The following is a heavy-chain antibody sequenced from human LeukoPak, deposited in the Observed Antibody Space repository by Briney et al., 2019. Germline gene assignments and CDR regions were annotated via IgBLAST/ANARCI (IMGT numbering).Heavy chain of an antibody. CDR1: GFTFSKYG. J-gene: IGHJ3*02. CDR2: IWNDGSHE. Sequence: EGSLRLSCAGSGFTFSKYGMHWVRQAPGKALEWVAVIWNDGSHENYADSVKGRFTISRDNSENTLYLQMSSLRAEDTAMYFCAKRDAKISGSDSFDIWGQGTMVTVSS. V-gene: IGHV3-33*06. D-gene: IGHD3-10*01. CDR3: AKRDAKISGSDSFDI.